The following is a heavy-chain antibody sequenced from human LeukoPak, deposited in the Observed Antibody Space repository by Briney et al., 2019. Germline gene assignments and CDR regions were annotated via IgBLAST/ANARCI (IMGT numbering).Heavy chain of an antibody. J-gene: IGHJ3*01. CDR3: AKALGGAEPPPNAAFDL. Sequence: PGGSLRLSCAASGFISYNYALSWVRPAPGKGLEWVLSISGRGGSTYYTDSVTGRFTISRDNSKSTLYLQMNSLRAEDTAIYYCAKALGGAEPPPNAAFDLWGQGTVVTVSS. CDR1: GFISYNYA. V-gene: IGHV3-23*01. CDR2: ISGRGGST. D-gene: IGHD3-16*01.